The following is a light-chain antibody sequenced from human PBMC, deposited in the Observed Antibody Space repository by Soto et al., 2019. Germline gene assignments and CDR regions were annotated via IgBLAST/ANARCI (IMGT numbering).Light chain of an antibody. Sequence: DLHTTQSPSTPPSSATNTVTIACRASQSVSRWLAWYQQKPGQAPRLLIYDASSLGSGVPPRFSGSGSGTEFTLTISSLEPEDFAIYYCQQYSNLWSFGQGTKVDI. CDR1: QSVSRW. CDR2: DAS. V-gene: IGKV1-5*01. CDR3: QQYSNLWS. J-gene: IGKJ1*01.